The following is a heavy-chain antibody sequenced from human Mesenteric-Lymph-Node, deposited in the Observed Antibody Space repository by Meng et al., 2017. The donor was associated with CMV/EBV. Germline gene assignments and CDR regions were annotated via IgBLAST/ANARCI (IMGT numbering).Heavy chain of an antibody. Sequence: GGSLRLSCAASGFTFDPYGMHWVRLAPGKGLEWVAFIRNDGSNKYFADSAKGRFTISRDNSKNTLYLQMSSLRPEDTALYYCAKAQYFNFWSDSNYYGMDVWGQGTTVTVSS. V-gene: IGHV3-30*02. CDR2: IRNDGSNK. CDR1: GFTFDPYG. D-gene: IGHD3-3*01. J-gene: IGHJ6*02. CDR3: AKAQYFNFWSDSNYYGMDV.